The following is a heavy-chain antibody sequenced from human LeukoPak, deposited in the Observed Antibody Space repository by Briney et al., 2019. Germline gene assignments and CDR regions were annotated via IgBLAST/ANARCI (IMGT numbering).Heavy chain of an antibody. Sequence: GGSLRLSCAASGFTFSSYAMHWVRQAPGKGLEWVAVISYDGSNKYYADSVKGRFTISRDNSKNTLYLQMNSLRAEDTAVYYCARVRKPSSLHDAFDIWGQGTMVTVSS. CDR3: ARVRKPSSLHDAFDI. CDR1: GFTFSSYA. D-gene: IGHD1-14*01. CDR2: ISYDGSNK. J-gene: IGHJ3*02. V-gene: IGHV3-30-3*01.